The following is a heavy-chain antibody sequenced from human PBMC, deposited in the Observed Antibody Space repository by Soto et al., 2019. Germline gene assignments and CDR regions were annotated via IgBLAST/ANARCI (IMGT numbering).Heavy chain of an antibody. V-gene: IGHV1-24*01. CDR2: FDPEDGET. CDR3: AITPRHRPPGPGYKDDAFDI. Sequence: ASVKVSCKVSGYTLTELSMHWVRQAPGKGLEWMGGFDPEDGETIYAQKFQGRVTMTEDTSTDTAYMELSSLRSEDTAVYYCAITPRHRPPGPGYKDDAFDIWGQGTMVTVSS. J-gene: IGHJ3*02. D-gene: IGHD5-12*01. CDR1: GYTLTELS.